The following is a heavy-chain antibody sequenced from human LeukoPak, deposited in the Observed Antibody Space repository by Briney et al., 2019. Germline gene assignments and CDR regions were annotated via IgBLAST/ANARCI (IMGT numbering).Heavy chain of an antibody. Sequence: ASVKVSCKAFGYTFTSNYMHWVRQAPGQGPEWMGVISPSGGSTTYAQKFRGRVTLTRDMSTSTDYLELSSLRSEDTAVYYCARERSPVSTRNWFDPWGQGTLVTVSS. J-gene: IGHJ5*02. CDR1: GYTFTSNY. V-gene: IGHV1-46*01. CDR3: ARERSPVSTRNWFDP. D-gene: IGHD2-2*01. CDR2: ISPSGGST.